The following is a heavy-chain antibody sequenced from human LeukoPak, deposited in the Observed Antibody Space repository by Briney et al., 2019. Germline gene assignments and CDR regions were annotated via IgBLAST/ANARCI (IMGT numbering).Heavy chain of an antibody. Sequence: GGSLRLSCAASGFTFSNYYMSWIRQAPGKGLEWVSYISSIGSTIYYADSVKGRFTISRDNAKNSLYLQMNSLRSEDTAVYYCARAQVRDVLRYFDWFPYYFDYWGQGTLVTVSS. CDR3: ARAQVRDVLRYFDWFPYYFDY. D-gene: IGHD3-9*01. J-gene: IGHJ4*02. CDR2: ISSIGSTI. V-gene: IGHV3-11*01. CDR1: GFTFSNYY.